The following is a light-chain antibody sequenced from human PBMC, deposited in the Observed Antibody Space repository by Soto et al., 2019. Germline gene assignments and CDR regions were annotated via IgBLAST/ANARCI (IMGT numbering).Light chain of an antibody. Sequence: EIVLTQSPATLSLSPGERDTLSCRASQIISSYLAWYQQKPGQAPRLLIYDASNRATAIPARFSGSGSGTDFTLTISSLEPEDFAVYYCQQRNYWPITFGQGTRLEIK. J-gene: IGKJ5*01. CDR2: DAS. CDR1: QIISSY. V-gene: IGKV3-11*01. CDR3: QQRNYWPIT.